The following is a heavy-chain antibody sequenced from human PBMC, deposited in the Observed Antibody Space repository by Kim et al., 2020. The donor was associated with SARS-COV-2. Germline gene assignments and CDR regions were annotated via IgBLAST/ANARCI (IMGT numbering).Heavy chain of an antibody. Sequence: ASVKVSCKVSGYTLTELSMHWVRQAPGKGLEWMGGFDPEDGETIYAQKFQGRVTMTEDTSTDTAYMELSSLRSEDTAVYYCATGRSYYYDSSGYGNAFDIWGQGTMVTVSS. D-gene: IGHD3-22*01. CDR3: ATGRSYYYDSSGYGNAFDI. CDR2: FDPEDGET. CDR1: GYTLTELS. V-gene: IGHV1-24*01. J-gene: IGHJ3*02.